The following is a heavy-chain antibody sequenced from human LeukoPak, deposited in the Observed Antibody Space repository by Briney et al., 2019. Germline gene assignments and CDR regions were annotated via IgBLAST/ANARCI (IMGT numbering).Heavy chain of an antibody. CDR1: GGSFSGYY. V-gene: IGHV4-34*01. Sequence: SETLSLTCAVYGGSFSGYYWSWIRQPPGEGLEWIGEINHSGSTNYNPSLKSRVTISVDTSKNQFSLKLSSVTAADTAVYYCARAGLDYWGQGTLVTVSS. J-gene: IGHJ4*02. CDR2: INHSGST. CDR3: ARAGLDY.